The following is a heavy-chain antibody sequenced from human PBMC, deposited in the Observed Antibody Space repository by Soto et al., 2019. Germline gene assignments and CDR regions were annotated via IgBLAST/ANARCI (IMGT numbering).Heavy chain of an antibody. CDR1: GFTFSSYW. CDR2: INSDGSST. CDR3: ARGAAARLYYYGMDV. J-gene: IGHJ6*02. D-gene: IGHD6-6*01. V-gene: IGHV3-74*01. Sequence: PGVPLRRSCSAAGFTFSSYWMHWVRQAPGEGLVWVSRINSDGSSTSYADSVKGRFTISRDNAKNTLYLQMNSLRAEDTAVYYCARGAAARLYYYGMDVWGPGATVTVSS.